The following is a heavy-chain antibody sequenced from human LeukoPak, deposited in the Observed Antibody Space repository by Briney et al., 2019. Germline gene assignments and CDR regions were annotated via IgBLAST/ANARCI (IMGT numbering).Heavy chain of an antibody. CDR3: ARDLDYKLDY. Sequence: GGSLRLSCAASGFTFSSYLMHWVRQAPGKGLVWVSRINTDGSTTNYADSVKGRFTISRDNTKNTLYLQMNSLRVEDTAVYYCARDLDYKLDYWGQGTLVTVSS. D-gene: IGHD4/OR15-4a*01. V-gene: IGHV3-74*01. J-gene: IGHJ4*02. CDR1: GFTFSSYL. CDR2: INTDGSTT.